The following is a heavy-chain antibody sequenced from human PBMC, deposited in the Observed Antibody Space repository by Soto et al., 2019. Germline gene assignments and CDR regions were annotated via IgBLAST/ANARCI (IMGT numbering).Heavy chain of an antibody. V-gene: IGHV3-23*01. D-gene: IGHD5-12*01. CDR2: ISGSGGST. J-gene: IGHJ4*02. CDR3: AKEQKRWLQSTPFDY. Sequence: GGSLRLSCAASGFTFSSYAMSWVRQAPGKGLEWVSAISGSGGSTYYADSGKGGFTISRDNSKNTLYLQMNSLRAEDTAVYYCAKEQKRWLQSTPFDYWGQGTLVTVS. CDR1: GFTFSSYA.